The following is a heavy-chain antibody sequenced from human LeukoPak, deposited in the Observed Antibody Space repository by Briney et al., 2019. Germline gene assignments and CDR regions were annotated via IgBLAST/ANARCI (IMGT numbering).Heavy chain of an antibody. Sequence: GGSLRLSCAASGFTFDDYAMHWVRQAPGKGLEWVSGISWNSGSIGYADSVKGRFTISRDNAKNSLYLQMNSLRVEDTAVYYCAGHYDISTGARGGKAAFDIWGQGTMVTVSS. CDR3: AGHYDISTGARGGKAAFDI. J-gene: IGHJ3*02. D-gene: IGHD3-9*01. CDR2: ISWNSGSI. CDR1: GFTFDDYA. V-gene: IGHV3-9*01.